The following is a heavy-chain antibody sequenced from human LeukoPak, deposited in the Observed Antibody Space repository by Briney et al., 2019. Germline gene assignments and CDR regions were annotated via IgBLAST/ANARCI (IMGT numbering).Heavy chain of an antibody. D-gene: IGHD2-15*01. J-gene: IGHJ6*02. CDR3: AKAQRDFVVVVAATRDYYYYGMDV. V-gene: IGHV3-23*01. CDR1: GFIFSTYA. Sequence: GGSLRLSCAGSGFIFSTYAMSWVRQAPGKGLEWVSAISGSGGSTYFADSVKGRFTISRDNSKNTLYLQMNSLRAEDTAVYYCAKAQRDFVVVVAATRDYYYYGMDVWGQGTTVTVSS. CDR2: ISGSGGST.